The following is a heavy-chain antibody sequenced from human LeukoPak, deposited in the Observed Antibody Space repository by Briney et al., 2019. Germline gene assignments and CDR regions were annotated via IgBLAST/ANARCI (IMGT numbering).Heavy chain of an antibody. Sequence: ASVKVSCKAFGYGFTSYYIHWVRQAPGQGLEWMGIINPSVGGTTYARKFQGRVTMTRDTSTGTVYMELSSLRSEDTAVYYCARHGSGRYYPAEGRVDYWGQGTLVTVSS. CDR1: GYGFTSYY. J-gene: IGHJ4*02. CDR2: INPSVGGT. CDR3: ARHGSGRYYPAEGRVDY. V-gene: IGHV1-46*03. D-gene: IGHD3-10*01.